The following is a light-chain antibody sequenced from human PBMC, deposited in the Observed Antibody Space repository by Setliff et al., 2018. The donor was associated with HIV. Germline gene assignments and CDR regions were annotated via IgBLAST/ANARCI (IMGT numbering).Light chain of an antibody. Sequence: QSALAQPRSVSGSPGQSVTTSCTGASSDVGSYNYVSWYQQHPGKAPKLMIYDVTKRPSGVPDRFSGSKSGNTASLTISGLQAEDEADYYCCSYAGSYTPVIFGGGTKVTVL. CDR3: CSYAGSYTPVI. V-gene: IGLV2-11*01. J-gene: IGLJ2*01. CDR1: SSDVGSYNY. CDR2: DVT.